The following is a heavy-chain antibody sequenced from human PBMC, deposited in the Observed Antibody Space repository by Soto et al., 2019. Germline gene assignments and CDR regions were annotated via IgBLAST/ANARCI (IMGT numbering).Heavy chain of an antibody. Sequence: PSETLSLTCAVYGGSFSGYYWSWIRQPPGKGLEWIGEINHSGSTNYNPSLKSRVTISVDTSKNQFSLKLSSVTAADTAVYYCARAPRSPLITGTTRGWFDPWGQGTLVTVSS. J-gene: IGHJ5*02. CDR1: GGSFSGYY. CDR3: ARAPRSPLITGTTRGWFDP. V-gene: IGHV4-34*01. D-gene: IGHD1-7*01. CDR2: INHSGST.